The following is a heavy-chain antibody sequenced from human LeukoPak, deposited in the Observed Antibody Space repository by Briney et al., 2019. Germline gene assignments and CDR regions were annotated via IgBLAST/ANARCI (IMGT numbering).Heavy chain of an antibody. J-gene: IGHJ4*02. D-gene: IGHD3-22*01. CDR1: GFTFSSYW. V-gene: IGHV3-74*01. CDR2: INTDGSST. Sequence: GGSLRLSCAASGFTFSSYWMHWVRQAPGKGLVWVSRINTDGSSTIYADSAKGRFTISRDNAKNTLYLQMNSLRAEDTAVYYCARGRSGFYFDYWGQGTLVTVSS. CDR3: ARGRSGFYFDY.